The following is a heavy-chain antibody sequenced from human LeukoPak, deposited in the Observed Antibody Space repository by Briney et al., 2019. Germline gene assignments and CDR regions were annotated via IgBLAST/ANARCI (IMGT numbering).Heavy chain of an antibody. V-gene: IGHV4-38-2*01. J-gene: IGHJ4*02. CDR1: GYSISSGYY. CDR3: ARPQPGGSGSYYFDY. Sequence: SETLSLTCAVSGYSISSGYYWGWIRQPPGKGLEWIGSIYHSGSTYYNPSLKSRVTISVDTSKNQFSLKLSSVTAADTAVYYCARPQPGGSGSYYFDYWGQGVLVTVSS. D-gene: IGHD1-26*01. CDR2: IYHSGST.